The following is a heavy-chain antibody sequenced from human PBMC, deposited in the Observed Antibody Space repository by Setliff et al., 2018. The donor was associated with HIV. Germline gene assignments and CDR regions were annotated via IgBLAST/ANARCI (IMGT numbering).Heavy chain of an antibody. CDR3: ARLHGDFYFDL. CDR2: IYYTGIP. CDR1: GGSISSHY. D-gene: IGHD4-17*01. Sequence: SETLSLTCTVSGGSISSHYWSWIRQPPGKGLEWVGLIYYTGIPTYTPSLKSRVTISVDTPKNEFSLKLSSMTAADTAVYYCARLHGDFYFDLWGQGTLVTVSS. J-gene: IGHJ4*02. V-gene: IGHV4-59*11.